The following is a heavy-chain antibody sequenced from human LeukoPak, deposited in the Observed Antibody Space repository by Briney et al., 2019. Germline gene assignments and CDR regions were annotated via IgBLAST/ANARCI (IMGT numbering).Heavy chain of an antibody. CDR3: ARGSRRSHYFVY. CDR1: GYTFTSYD. CDR2: MNPNSGNT. V-gene: IGHV1-8*01. D-gene: IGHD3-16*01. Sequence: ASVKVSCKASGYTFTSYDINWVRQATGQGLEWMGWMNPNSGNTGYAQKFQGRVTMTRNTSISTAYMELSSLRSEDTAVYYCARGSRRSHYFVYWGQGTLVTVSS. J-gene: IGHJ4*02.